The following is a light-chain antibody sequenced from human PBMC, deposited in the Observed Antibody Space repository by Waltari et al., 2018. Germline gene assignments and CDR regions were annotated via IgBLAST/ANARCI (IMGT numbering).Light chain of an antibody. CDR1: QSLLDSDGYTH. CDR3: MQTLQAPWT. Sequence: DIVMTQIPLSLPVTPGEPASMFCRSSQSLLDSDGYTHLHWYLQRSGQSPQLLIYLGSDRASGVPDRFGGSGSDTDFTLKISRVEAEDVGIYYCMQTLQAPWTFGQGTKVEIK. CDR2: LGS. J-gene: IGKJ1*01. V-gene: IGKV2-28*01.